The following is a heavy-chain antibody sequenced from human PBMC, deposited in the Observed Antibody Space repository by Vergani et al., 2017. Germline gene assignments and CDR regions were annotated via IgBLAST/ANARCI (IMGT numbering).Heavy chain of an antibody. V-gene: IGHV4-61*02. Sequence: QVQLQESGPGLVKPSQTLSLTCTVSGGSISSGSYYWSWIRQPAGKGLEWIGRIYTSGSTNYNPSLKSRVTISVDTSKNQFSLQLSSVTAADTAVYYCAREVVGATMPWFDPWGQGTLVTVSS. CDR3: AREVVGATMPWFDP. CDR2: IYTSGST. D-gene: IGHD1-26*01. J-gene: IGHJ5*02. CDR1: GGSISSGSYY.